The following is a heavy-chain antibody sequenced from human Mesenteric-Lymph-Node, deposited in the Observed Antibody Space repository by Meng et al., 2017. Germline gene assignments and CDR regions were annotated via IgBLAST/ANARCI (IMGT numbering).Heavy chain of an antibody. V-gene: IGHV1-8*01. D-gene: IGHD2-2*01. CDR3: ARGWTTLTERYCSSTSCYAWDY. CDR1: GYTFTSYD. J-gene: IGHJ4*02. Sequence: ASVKVSCKASGYTFTSYDINWVRQATGQGLEWMGWMNPNSGNTGYAQKFQGRVTMTRNTSISTAYMELSSLRSEDTAVYYCARGWTTLTERYCSSTSCYAWDYWGQGTLVTVSS. CDR2: MNPNSGNT.